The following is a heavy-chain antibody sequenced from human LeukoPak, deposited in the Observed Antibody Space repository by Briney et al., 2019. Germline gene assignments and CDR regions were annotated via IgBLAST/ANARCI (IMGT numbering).Heavy chain of an antibody. Sequence: ASVKVSCKTSGSTLTDYYLHWVRQAPGQGLEWMGWINPNSGGTEYAQIFQGRVTMTRDTSISTAYMELSSLTSDDTAVYYCARDRQRGGGSGFDYWGQGTLVTVSS. CDR1: GSTLTDYY. CDR2: INPNSGGT. D-gene: IGHD3-10*01. V-gene: IGHV1-2*02. CDR3: ARDRQRGGGSGFDY. J-gene: IGHJ4*02.